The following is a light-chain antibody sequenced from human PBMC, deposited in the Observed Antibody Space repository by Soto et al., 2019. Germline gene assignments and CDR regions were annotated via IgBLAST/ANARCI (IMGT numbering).Light chain of an antibody. Sequence: DIQITQSPSSLSASVGDRVTITCRASQNLKTYLNWYQKKPGKAPRLLIYAVSSLHTGVPSRFSGSGSGTEFSLTISSLQPEDLATYYCQQSYTTPTFSFGPGTTVEI. CDR1: QNLKTY. CDR2: AVS. J-gene: IGKJ3*01. CDR3: QQSYTTPTFS. V-gene: IGKV1-39*01.